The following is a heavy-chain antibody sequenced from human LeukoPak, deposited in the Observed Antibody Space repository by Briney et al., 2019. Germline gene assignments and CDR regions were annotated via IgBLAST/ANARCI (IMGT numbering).Heavy chain of an antibody. CDR3: AKDIRGYSYGSWFDP. D-gene: IGHD5-18*01. Sequence: GRSLRLSCAASGFTFDDYAMHWVRQAPGKGLEWVSGISWNSGSIGYADSVEGRFTISRDNAKNSLYLQMNSLRAEDTALYYCAKDIRGYSYGSWFDPWGQGTLVTVSS. CDR1: GFTFDDYA. CDR2: ISWNSGSI. J-gene: IGHJ5*02. V-gene: IGHV3-9*01.